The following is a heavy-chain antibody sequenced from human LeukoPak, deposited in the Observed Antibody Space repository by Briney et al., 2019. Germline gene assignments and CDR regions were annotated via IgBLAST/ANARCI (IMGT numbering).Heavy chain of an antibody. CDR3: ARFLGGSLVATGFDY. D-gene: IGHD5-12*01. J-gene: IGHJ4*02. Sequence: PSETLSLTCAVYGGSFSGYYWSWIRQPPGKGLEWIGEINHSGSTNYNPSLKSRVTISVDTSKNQFSLKLSSVTAADTAVYYCARFLGGSLVATGFDYWGQGTLVTVSS. V-gene: IGHV4-34*01. CDR1: GGSFSGYY. CDR2: INHSGST.